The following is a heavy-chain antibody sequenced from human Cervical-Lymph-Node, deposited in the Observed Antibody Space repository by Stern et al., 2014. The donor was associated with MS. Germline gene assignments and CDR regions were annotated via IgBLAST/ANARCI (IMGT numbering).Heavy chain of an antibody. CDR1: GFTFSSYS. V-gene: IGHV3-21*01. Sequence: EVQLLESGGGLVKPGGSLRLSCAASGFTFSSYSMNWVRQAPGKGLEWVSSISSSSSYIYYADSVKGRFTISRDNAKNSLYLQMNSLRAEDTAVYYCASRRAYYFDYWGQGTLVTVSS. CDR3: ASRRAYYFDY. CDR2: ISSSSSYI. J-gene: IGHJ4*02.